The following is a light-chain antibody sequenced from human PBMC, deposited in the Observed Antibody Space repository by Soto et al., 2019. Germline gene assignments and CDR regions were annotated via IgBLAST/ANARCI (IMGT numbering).Light chain of an antibody. CDR3: QSYDSSLRGSVV. J-gene: IGLJ2*01. V-gene: IGLV1-40*01. CDR2: GNS. CDR1: SSNIGAGYD. Sequence: QAVVTQPPSVSGAPGQRVTISCTGSSSNIGAGYDVHWYQQLPGTAPKLLIYGNSNRPSGVPDRFSGSKSGTSASLAITGLQDEDEADYYCQSYDSSLRGSVVFGGGTKLTVL.